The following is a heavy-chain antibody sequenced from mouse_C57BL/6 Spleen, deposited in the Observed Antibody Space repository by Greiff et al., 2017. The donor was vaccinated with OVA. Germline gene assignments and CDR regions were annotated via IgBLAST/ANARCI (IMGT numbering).Heavy chain of an antibody. J-gene: IGHJ4*01. CDR3: TRIYYGSSYAMDY. Sequence: EVKLEESGGGLVQPGGSMKLSCVASGFTFSNYWMNWVRQSPEKGLEWVAQIRLKSDNYATHYAESVKGRFTISRDASKSSVYLQMNNLRAEDTGIYYCTRIYYGSSYAMDYWGQGTSVTVSS. D-gene: IGHD1-1*01. V-gene: IGHV6-3*01. CDR1: GFTFSNYW. CDR2: IRLKSDNYAT.